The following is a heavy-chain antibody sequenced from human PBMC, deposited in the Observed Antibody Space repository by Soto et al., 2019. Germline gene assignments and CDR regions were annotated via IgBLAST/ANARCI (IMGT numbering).Heavy chain of an antibody. Sequence: KDSRDPIASNVIDRVRLSRRQRLEWMGWMYPNSSKTGFAQKFQGRVTMTRNTSISTAYVELSSLRSEDTAVYYCAIGQGGDKRVRYYYYGMDVWGNGTTVPGFS. D-gene: IGHD3-10*01. J-gene: IGHJ6*04. CDR3: AIGQGGDKRVRYYYYGMDV. CDR2: MYPNSSKT. CDR1: RDPIASNV. V-gene: IGHV1-8*01.